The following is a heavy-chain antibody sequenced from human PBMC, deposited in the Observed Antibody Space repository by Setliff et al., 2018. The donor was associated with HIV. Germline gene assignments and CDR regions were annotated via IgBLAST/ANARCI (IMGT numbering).Heavy chain of an antibody. Sequence: PSETLSLTCAVYGGSFSGYYWSWIRQPPGKGLEWIGEINHSGSTNYNPSLKSRVTISVDTSKNQFSLKLSSVTAADTAVYYCARQRYYGSGVTGYYYCMDVWGKGTTVTVSS. CDR3: ARQRYYGSGVTGYYYCMDV. D-gene: IGHD3-10*01. CDR2: INHSGST. J-gene: IGHJ6*03. V-gene: IGHV4-34*01. CDR1: GGSFSGYY.